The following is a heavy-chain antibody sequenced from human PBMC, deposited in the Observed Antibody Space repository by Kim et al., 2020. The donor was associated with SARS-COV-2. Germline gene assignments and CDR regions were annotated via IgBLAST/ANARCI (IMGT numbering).Heavy chain of an antibody. CDR3: VRDGYFNFDY. Sequence: HYADSEKGQFPISRDNPKNALYLQMKSLRDEDTAVYYCVRDGYFNFDYWGQGTLVTVSS. D-gene: IGHD6-25*01. V-gene: IGHV3-48*02. J-gene: IGHJ4*02.